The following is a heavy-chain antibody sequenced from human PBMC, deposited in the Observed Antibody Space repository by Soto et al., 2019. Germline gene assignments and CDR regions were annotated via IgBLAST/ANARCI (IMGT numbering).Heavy chain of an antibody. CDR1: GGSISSSSSY. J-gene: IGHJ4*02. V-gene: IGHV4-39*01. CDR3: ARLCTPEYIMRGHFDA. Sequence: PSKTLSLTCTVSGGSISSSSSYWGWIRQPPGKGLEWIGSIYYSGSTYYNPSLKSRVNILQDTSKNQFSLNLTSMTAADTAVYYCARLCTPEYIMRGHFDAWGQGALITV. D-gene: IGHD3-16*01. CDR2: IYYSGST.